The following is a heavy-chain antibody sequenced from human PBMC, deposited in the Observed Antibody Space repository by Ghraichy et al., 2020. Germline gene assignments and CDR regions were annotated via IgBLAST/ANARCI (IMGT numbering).Heavy chain of an antibody. CDR2: MNLSGST. CDR3: ARATIRDAMDV. D-gene: IGHD5-12*01. Sequence: SETLSLTCAVYRGSFRGYSWTWIRQPPGKGLEWIGEMNLSGSTNHHPSLKSRVTISVDTSKNRFSLNLRSVTAADTAIYYCARATIRDAMDVWGPGTTVTVSS. V-gene: IGHV4-34*01. CDR1: RGSFRGYS. J-gene: IGHJ6*02.